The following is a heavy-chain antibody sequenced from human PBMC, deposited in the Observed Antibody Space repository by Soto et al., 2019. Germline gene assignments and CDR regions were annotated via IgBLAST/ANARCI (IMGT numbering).Heavy chain of an antibody. D-gene: IGHD1-26*01. CDR3: ASDAGPHGGRYSHNY. Sequence: VQLVQSEAEIQKPGSSVSVSCKAYGGNFGTYRLNWVRQAPGQGLEWVGEIVPLYHVINYAPEFQDRVTITADQSKRTAYMHLSNLSSDDTAGDSCASDAGPHGGRYSHNYWGRVTMGTVSS. CDR1: GGNFGTYR. V-gene: IGHV1-69*17. J-gene: IGHJ4*01. CDR2: IVPLYHVI.